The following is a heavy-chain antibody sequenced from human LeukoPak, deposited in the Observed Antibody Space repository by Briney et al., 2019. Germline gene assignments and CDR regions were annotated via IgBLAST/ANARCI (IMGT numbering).Heavy chain of an antibody. CDR2: IQYDGSDK. J-gene: IGHJ4*02. CDR1: GFAFSSYA. Sequence: GGSLRLSCAASGFAFSSYAMHWVRQAPGKGLEWVAIIQYDGSDKFYGDSVKGRFTISRDNSKNTLYLQMNNLRAEDTAVYYCARDPKRYCSGGSCYVDSWGQGTPVTVSS. V-gene: IGHV3-30-3*01. CDR3: ARDPKRYCSGGSCYVDS. D-gene: IGHD2-15*01.